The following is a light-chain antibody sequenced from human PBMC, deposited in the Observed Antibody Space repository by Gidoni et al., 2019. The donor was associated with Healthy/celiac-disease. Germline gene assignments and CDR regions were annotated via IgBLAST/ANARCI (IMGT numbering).Light chain of an antibody. CDR3: QQSYSTPRT. V-gene: IGKV1-39*01. Sequence: DIQMTQSPSSLSASVGDRVCITCRASQSISSYLNWYQQKPGKAPKLLIYAASSLQSGVPSRFSGSGSGTDFTLTISSLQPKDFATYYCQQSYSTPRTFGQGTKLEIK. CDR2: AAS. CDR1: QSISSY. J-gene: IGKJ2*01.